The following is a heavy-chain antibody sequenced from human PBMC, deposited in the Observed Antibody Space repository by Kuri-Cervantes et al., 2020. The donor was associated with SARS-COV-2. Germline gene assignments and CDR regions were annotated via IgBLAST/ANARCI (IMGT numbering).Heavy chain of an antibody. CDR2: INPNSGGT. J-gene: IGHJ5*02. CDR1: GYTFTGYY. Sequence: ASVKVSCKASGYTFTGYYMHWVRQAPGQGLEWMGWINPNSGGTNYAQKFQGRVTITADESTSTAYMELSSLRSEDTAVYYCARVGDFWSGYPNWFDPWGQGTLVTVSS. V-gene: IGHV1-2*02. CDR3: ARVGDFWSGYPNWFDP. D-gene: IGHD3-3*01.